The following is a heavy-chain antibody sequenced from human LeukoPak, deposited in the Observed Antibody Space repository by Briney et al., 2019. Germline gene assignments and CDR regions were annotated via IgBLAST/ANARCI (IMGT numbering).Heavy chain of an antibody. CDR1: GGSISSYY. CDR2: IYTSGST. D-gene: IGHD4-17*01. Sequence: SETLSLTCTVSGGSISSYYWSWIRQPAGKGLEWIGRIYTSGSTNYNPSLKSRVTMSVDTSKNQFSLKLSSVTAADTAVYYCARRSRRNYGGPSHGMDVWGQGTTVTVSS. J-gene: IGHJ6*02. V-gene: IGHV4-4*07. CDR3: ARRSRRNYGGPSHGMDV.